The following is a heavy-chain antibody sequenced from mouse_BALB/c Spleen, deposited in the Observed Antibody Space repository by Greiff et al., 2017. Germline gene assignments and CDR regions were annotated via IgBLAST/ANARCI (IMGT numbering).Heavy chain of an antibody. CDR3: ESSGGIYAWFAY. Sequence: EVQLQQSGPDLVKPSQSLSLTCTVTGYSITSGYSWHWIRQFPGNKLEWIGYIHYRGSTNYNPSLTSRISITRDTSKNTLFLQLNSVTTEDTATYFGESSGGIYAWFAYWGQGTLVTVSA. CDR1: GYSITSGYS. V-gene: IGHV3-1*02. J-gene: IGHJ3*01. D-gene: IGHD3-1*01. CDR2: IHYRGST.